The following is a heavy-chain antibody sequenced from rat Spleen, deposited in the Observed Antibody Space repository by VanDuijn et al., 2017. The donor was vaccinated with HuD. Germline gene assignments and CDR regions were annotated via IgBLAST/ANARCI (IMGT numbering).Heavy chain of an antibody. D-gene: IGHD4-3*01. J-gene: IGHJ2*01. CDR3: ASHNSGYFDY. CDR2: ISYDGSST. V-gene: IGHV5-29*01. Sequence: EVQLVESDGGLVQPGRSLKLSCAASGFTFSSNWLNWIRQAPGKGLEWVATISYDGSSTYYRDSVKGRFTISRDNAKSTLYLQMDSLRSEDTATYYCASHNSGYFDYWGQGVMVTVSS. CDR1: GFTFSSNW.